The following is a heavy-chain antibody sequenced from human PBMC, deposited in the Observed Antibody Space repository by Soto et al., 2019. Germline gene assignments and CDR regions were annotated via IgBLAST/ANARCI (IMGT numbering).Heavy chain of an antibody. CDR1: GFTFSSYG. CDR2: IWCDGSNK. D-gene: IGHD1-26*01. V-gene: IGHV3-33*01. J-gene: IGHJ6*02. CDR3: ARDIKRRSVSYINYSYGMDV. Sequence: QVQLVESGGGVVQPGRSLRLSCAASGFTFSSYGMHWVRQAPGKGLAGVAVIWCDGSNKYYADSVKGRFTISRDNSKNTVSLQMNGLRAADTAVYYCARDIKRRSVSYINYSYGMDVCGQWTTVTVCS.